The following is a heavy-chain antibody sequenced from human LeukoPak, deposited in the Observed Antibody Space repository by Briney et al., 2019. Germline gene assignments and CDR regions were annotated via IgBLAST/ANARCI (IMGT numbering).Heavy chain of an antibody. D-gene: IGHD6-6*01. V-gene: IGHV5-51*01. J-gene: IGHJ5*02. CDR2: IYPGDSDT. CDR3: ARLGPSGWYDRSSGYWFDP. Sequence: GESLKISCKGSGYTFTDFWIGWVRQMPGKGLEWMGTIYPGDSDTRYSPSFQGQATISADKSITTAYLHRSSLKASDTAIYYCARLGPSGWYDRSSGYWFDPWGHGTLVSVSS. CDR1: GYTFTDFW.